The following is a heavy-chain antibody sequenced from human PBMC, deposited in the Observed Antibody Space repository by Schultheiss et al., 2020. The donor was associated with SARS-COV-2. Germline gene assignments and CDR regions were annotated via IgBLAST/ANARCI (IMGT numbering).Heavy chain of an antibody. V-gene: IGHV1-69*13. J-gene: IGHJ6*02. CDR1: GYTFTSYG. Sequence: SVKVSCKASGYTFTSYGISWVRQAPGQGLEWMGGIIPIFGTANYAQKFQGRVTITADESTSTAYMELSSLRSEDTAVYYCARVGTYAEQYYYYYGMDVWGQGTTVTVSS. CDR3: ARVGTYAEQYYYYYGMDV. CDR2: IIPIFGTA. D-gene: IGHD1/OR15-1a*01.